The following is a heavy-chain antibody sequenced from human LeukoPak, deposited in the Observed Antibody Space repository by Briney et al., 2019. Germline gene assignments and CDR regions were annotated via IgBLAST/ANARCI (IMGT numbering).Heavy chain of an antibody. D-gene: IGHD3-3*01. V-gene: IGHV3-23*01. CDR2: ISGSGGST. CDR3: ARGSEWSSGVSDY. CDR1: GFTFSSYA. Sequence: LAGGSLRLSCAASGFTFSSYAMSWVRQAPGKGLEWVSAISGSGGSTYYADSVKGRFTISRDNAKNSLYLQMNSLRAEDTAVYYCARGSEWSSGVSDYWGQGTLVTVSS. J-gene: IGHJ4*02.